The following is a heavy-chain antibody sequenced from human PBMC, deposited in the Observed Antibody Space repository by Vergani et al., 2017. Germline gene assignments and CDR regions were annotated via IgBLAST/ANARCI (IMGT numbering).Heavy chain of an antibody. D-gene: IGHD3-3*02. CDR2: IRYDGSGT. V-gene: IGHV3-30*02. CDR3: VKGAFAGTPNNWLEP. J-gene: IGHJ5*02. CDR1: GFTFRSNG. Sequence: QMQVKESGGGVVQPGGSLRLSCSASGFTFRSNGMHWVRQAPGKGLEWVAFIRYDGSGTHYVDSVKGRFTISRDNSNNTMYLQMNNLRPEDTATYYCVKGAFAGTPNNWLEPWGQGAQVTVSA.